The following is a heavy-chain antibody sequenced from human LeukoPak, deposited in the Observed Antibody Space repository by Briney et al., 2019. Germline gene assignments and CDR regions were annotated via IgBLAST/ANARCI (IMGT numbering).Heavy chain of an antibody. CDR3: VKGYCSSTSCSYYYYYGMDV. Sequence: GGSLRLSCSASGFTFSSYAMHWVRQAPGKGLEYVSAISSNGGSTYYADFVKGRFTISRDNSKNTLYLQMSSLRAEDTAVYYCVKGYCSSTSCSYYYYYGMDVWGKGTTVTVSS. J-gene: IGHJ6*04. D-gene: IGHD2-2*01. V-gene: IGHV3-64D*06. CDR1: GFTFSSYA. CDR2: ISSNGGST.